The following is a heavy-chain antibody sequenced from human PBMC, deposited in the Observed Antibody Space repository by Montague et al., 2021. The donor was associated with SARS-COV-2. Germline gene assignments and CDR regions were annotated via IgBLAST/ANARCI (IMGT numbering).Heavy chain of an antibody. CDR3: ARDFDY. V-gene: IGHV4-4*07. CDR1: GGSITTYY. CDR2: LSTSGST. Sequence: SETLSLTCSVSGGSITTYYWSWVRQPAGKGLEWIGRLSTSGSTNYNPSLKSRVTLSVDTSKNQFSLKLSSVTAADTAVYYCARDFDYWGQGTLVTVSS. J-gene: IGHJ4*02.